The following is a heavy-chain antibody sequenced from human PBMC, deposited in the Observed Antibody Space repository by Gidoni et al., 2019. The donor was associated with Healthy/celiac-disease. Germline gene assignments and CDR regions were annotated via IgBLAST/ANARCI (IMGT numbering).Heavy chain of an antibody. D-gene: IGHD3-3*01. CDR3: ARYDDFWSGSNYYYGMDV. J-gene: IGHJ6*02. CDR2: GVWT. V-gene: IGHV3-74*01. Sequence: GVWTSYADSVKGRFTISRDNAKNTLYLQMNSLRAEDTAVYYCARYDDFWSGSNYYYGMDVWGQGTTVTVSS.